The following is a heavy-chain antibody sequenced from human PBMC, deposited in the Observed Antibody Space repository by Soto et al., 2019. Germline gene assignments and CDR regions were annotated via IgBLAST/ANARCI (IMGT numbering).Heavy chain of an antibody. J-gene: IGHJ6*02. CDR3: ARVDYDFWSGSYPSNYGMDV. CDR1: GASIRSYY. V-gene: IGHV4-59*01. D-gene: IGHD3-3*01. Sequence: SETLALTCSVSGASIRSYYLHGSRQPPGKGLEWIGYFYTSDYTMYNPSLKSRVTMSVDTSKNQFSLNLSSVTAADTAVYYCARVDYDFWSGSYPSNYGMDVWGQGTTVTVSS. CDR2: FYTSDYT.